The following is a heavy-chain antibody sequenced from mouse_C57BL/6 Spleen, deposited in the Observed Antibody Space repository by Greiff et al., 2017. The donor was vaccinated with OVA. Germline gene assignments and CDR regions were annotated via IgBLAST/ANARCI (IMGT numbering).Heavy chain of an antibody. V-gene: IGHV1-55*01. CDR2: IYPGSGST. Sequence: QVHVKQSGAELVKPGASVKMSCKASGYTFTNYWITWVNQRPGHGLEWIGDIYPGSGSTNYNEKFKSKATLTIDTSSSTAYMQLSSLTSEDSSVFFCASPRNSSNDYFDYWGQGTTLTVSS. J-gene: IGHJ2*01. CDR3: ASPRNSSNDYFDY. D-gene: IGHD2-10*02. CDR1: GYTFTNYW.